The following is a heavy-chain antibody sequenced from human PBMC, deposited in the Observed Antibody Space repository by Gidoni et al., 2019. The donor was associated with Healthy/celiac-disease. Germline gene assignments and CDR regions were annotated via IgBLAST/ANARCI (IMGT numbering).Heavy chain of an antibody. CDR2: SSGSGGST. J-gene: IGHJ4*02. CDR3: AKGWGYDSSGYYSSYFDY. CDR1: GFPFSSYA. Sequence: EVQLLESGGGLVQPGGSLRLSCPAYGFPFSSYAMSGVRQGPGKGLEWFSASSGSGGSTYYADSVKGRFTISRDNSKNTLYLQMNSLRAEDTAVYYCAKGWGYDSSGYYSSYFDYWGQGTLVTVSS. V-gene: IGHV3-23*01. D-gene: IGHD3-22*01.